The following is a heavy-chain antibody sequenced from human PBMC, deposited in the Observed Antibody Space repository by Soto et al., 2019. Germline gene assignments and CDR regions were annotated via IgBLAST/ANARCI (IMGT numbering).Heavy chain of an antibody. V-gene: IGHV3-13*01. Sequence: EVQLVESGGGLVQPGGSLRLSCAASGFTFSSYDMHWVRQATGKGLEWVSAIGTAGDTYYQGSVKGRFTISRENAKNSLYLQMNSLRAEDTAVYYCARAATHDYGDKYYFDYWGQGTLVTVSS. CDR3: ARAATHDYGDKYYFDY. CDR2: IGTAGDT. D-gene: IGHD4-17*01. CDR1: GFTFSSYD. J-gene: IGHJ4*02.